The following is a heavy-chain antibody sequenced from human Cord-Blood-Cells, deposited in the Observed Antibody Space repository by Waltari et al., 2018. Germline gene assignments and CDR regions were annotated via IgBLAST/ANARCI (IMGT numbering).Heavy chain of an antibody. CDR3: ARAAAGSGVPAARPLDY. V-gene: IGHV1-8*03. CDR1: GYTFTSYD. D-gene: IGHD2-2*01. J-gene: IGHJ4*02. CDR2: MNPNSGNT. Sequence: QVQLVQSGAEVKKPGASVKVSCKASGYTFTSYDINRVRQATGQGLEWMGWMNPNSGNTGYAQKFQGRVTITRNTSISTAYMELSSLRSEDMAVYYCARAAAGSGVPAARPLDYWGQGTLVTVSS.